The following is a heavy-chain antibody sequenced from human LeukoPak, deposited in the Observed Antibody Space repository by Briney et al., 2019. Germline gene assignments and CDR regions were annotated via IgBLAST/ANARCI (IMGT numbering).Heavy chain of an antibody. CDR3: ARVIGATGYCSGGSCYARYFDY. CDR2: INHSGST. D-gene: IGHD2-15*01. V-gene: IGHV4-34*01. Sequence: SETLSLTCTVSGGSISSYYWSWIRQPAGKGLEWIGEINHSGSTNYNPSLKSRVTMSVDTSKNQFSLKVTSVTAADTAVYYCARVIGATGYCSGGSCYARYFDYWGQGTLVTVSS. J-gene: IGHJ4*02. CDR1: GGSISSYY.